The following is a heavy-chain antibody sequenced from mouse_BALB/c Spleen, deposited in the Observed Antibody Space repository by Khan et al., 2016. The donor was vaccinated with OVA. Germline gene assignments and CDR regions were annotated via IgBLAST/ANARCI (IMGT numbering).Heavy chain of an antibody. J-gene: IGHJ4*01. V-gene: IGHV9-3-1*01. CDR2: INTYTGEP. Sequence: QIQLVQSGPELKKPGETVKISCKASGYTFTNYGMNWVKQSPGKALKWMGWINTYTGEPTYADDFKGRFAFSLETSASTAYLQIHNLKNEDTATXFCASPPYFSYTLDYWGQGTSVTVSS. CDR1: GYTFTNYG. D-gene: IGHD2-10*01. CDR3: ASPPYFSYTLDY.